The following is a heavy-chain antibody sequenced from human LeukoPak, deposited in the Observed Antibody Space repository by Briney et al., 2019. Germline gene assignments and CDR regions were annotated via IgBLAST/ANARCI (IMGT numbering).Heavy chain of an antibody. V-gene: IGHV3-7*01. CDR2: IKQDGSEK. CDR3: ARDRDGSGSLGLDY. D-gene: IGHD3-10*01. CDR1: GFTFSTYW. Sequence: GGSLRLSCAASGFTFSTYWMSWVRQAPGKGLEWVANIKQDGSEKYYVDSVKGRFTISRDNAKNSLYLQMNSLRAEDTAVYYCARDRDGSGSLGLDYWGQGTLVTVSS. J-gene: IGHJ4*02.